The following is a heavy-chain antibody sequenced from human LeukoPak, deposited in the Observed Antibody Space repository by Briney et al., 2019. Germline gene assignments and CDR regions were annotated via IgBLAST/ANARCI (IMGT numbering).Heavy chain of an antibody. CDR1: GFTFSSHG. J-gene: IGHJ6*03. Sequence: GGSLRLSCVASGFTFSSHGMNWVRQAPGKGLEWVSSISSSSSYIYYADSVKGRFTISRDNARNSLYLQMNSLRAEDTAVYYCARDRSSGWSLTYYYYMDVWGKGTTVTVSS. D-gene: IGHD6-19*01. CDR3: ARDRSSGWSLTYYYYMDV. CDR2: ISSSSSYI. V-gene: IGHV3-21*01.